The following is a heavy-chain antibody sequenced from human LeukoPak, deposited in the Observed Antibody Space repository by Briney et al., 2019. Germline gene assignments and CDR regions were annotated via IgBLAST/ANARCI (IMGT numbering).Heavy chain of an antibody. V-gene: IGHV3-74*01. CDR1: GFTFRSYW. CDR2: ISDDGSSA. Sequence: GGSLRLSCTASGFTFRSYWMHWVRQTPGKGLMWVSRISDDGSSASYADSVKGRFTISRDGAKHTLYLQMNSLRAEDTAVYYCARLGSQGGVAALDYWGQGTLVTVSS. CDR3: ARLGSQGGVAALDY. J-gene: IGHJ4*02. D-gene: IGHD6-25*01.